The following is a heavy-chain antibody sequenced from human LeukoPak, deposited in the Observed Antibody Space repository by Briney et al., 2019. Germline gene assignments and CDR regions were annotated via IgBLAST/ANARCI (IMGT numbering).Heavy chain of an antibody. V-gene: IGHV3-30-3*01. Sequence: GRSLRLSCAASGFTFRSYAIHWVRQAPGKGLEWVAVISYDGSNKYYADSVKGRFTISRDNSKNTLYLQMNSLRAEDTAVYYCARGLGVPAAIFSDFDYWGQGTLVTVSS. J-gene: IGHJ4*02. D-gene: IGHD2-2*01. CDR2: ISYDGSNK. CDR1: GFTFRSYA. CDR3: ARGLGVPAAIFSDFDY.